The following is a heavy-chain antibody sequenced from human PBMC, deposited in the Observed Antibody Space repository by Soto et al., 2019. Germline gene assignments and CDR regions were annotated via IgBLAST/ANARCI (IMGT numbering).Heavy chain of an antibody. CDR3: VRGFRYFDY. V-gene: IGHV4-59*08. Sequence: SETLSLTCTVTGGSIGSSYWSWIRQPPGKGLEWIGYIYYSGSTNYSPSLKSRVTISVDTSNNQFSLKLTSVTAADTAVYYCVRGFRYFDYWGQGTLVTVSS. CDR1: GGSIGSSY. CDR2: IYYSGST. J-gene: IGHJ4*02.